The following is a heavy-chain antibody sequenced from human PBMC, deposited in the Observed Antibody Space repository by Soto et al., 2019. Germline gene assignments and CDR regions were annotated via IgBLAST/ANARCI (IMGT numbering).Heavy chain of an antibody. CDR3: GKGSAATNYFYYATDV. J-gene: IGHJ6*02. CDR1: GFTFGIHA. Sequence: PVGSLRLSCAASGFTFGIHAMIWVRQAPGKGLEWVSFISASGGSTYYADSVKGRFTISRDNSKKTLYLQMNSLSGEDTAVYYCGKGSAATNYFYYATDVWGQGTTVTVSS. D-gene: IGHD2-15*01. CDR2: ISASGGST. V-gene: IGHV3-23*01.